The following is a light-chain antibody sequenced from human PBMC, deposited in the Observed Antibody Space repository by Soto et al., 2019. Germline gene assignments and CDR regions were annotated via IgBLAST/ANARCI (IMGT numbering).Light chain of an antibody. CDR1: QSVSSSY. CDR2: GAS. Sequence: EFVLTQSPGTLSLSPGERATLSCRASQSVSSSYLAWYQQKPGPAPRLLIYGASSRATGIPDRFSGSGSGTDFTLTISRLEPEDFAVYYCQQYGSSPFTFGPGTKVDIK. V-gene: IGKV3-20*01. J-gene: IGKJ3*01. CDR3: QQYGSSPFT.